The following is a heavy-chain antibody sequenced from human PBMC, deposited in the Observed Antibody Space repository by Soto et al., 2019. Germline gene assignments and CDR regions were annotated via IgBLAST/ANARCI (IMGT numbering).Heavy chain of an antibody. CDR2: IKQDGSEK. CDR3: AREGRKLRYFDWLPWGEYYYYYYYMDV. Sequence: PGGSLRLSCAASGFTFSSYCMSWVRQAPGKGLEWVANIKQDGSEKYYVDSVKGRFTISRDNAKNSLYLQMNSLRAEDTAVYYCAREGRKLRYFDWLPWGEYYYYYYYMDVWGKGTTVTVSS. CDR1: GFTFSSYC. V-gene: IGHV3-7*01. J-gene: IGHJ6*03. D-gene: IGHD3-9*01.